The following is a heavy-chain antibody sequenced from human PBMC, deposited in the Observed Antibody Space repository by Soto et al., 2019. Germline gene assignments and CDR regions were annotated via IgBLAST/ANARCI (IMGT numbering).Heavy chain of an antibody. D-gene: IGHD3-22*01. CDR2: IYHSGST. CDR3: ARLMDYYDSSGYYYNDY. J-gene: IGHJ4*02. V-gene: IGHV4-4*02. CDR1: GGSISSSNW. Sequence: QVQLQESGPGLVKPSGTLSLTCAVSGGSISSSNWWSWVRQPPGKGLEWIGEIYHSGSTNYNPSLQSRVTISVDKSKNRFSLKLSSVTAADTAVYYCARLMDYYDSSGYYYNDYWGQGTLVTVSS.